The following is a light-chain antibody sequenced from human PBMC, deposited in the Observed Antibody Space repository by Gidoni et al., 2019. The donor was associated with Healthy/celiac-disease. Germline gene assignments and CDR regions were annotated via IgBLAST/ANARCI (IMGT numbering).Light chain of an antibody. J-gene: IGLJ2*01. CDR3: NSRDSSGNLYVV. CDR1: SLRSYY. V-gene: IGLV3-19*01. Sequence: SSELTQDPAVYVALGQTVRITCQGDSLRSYYASWDQQKPGQAPVLVIYGKNNRPSGIPDRFSGSSSGNTASLTITGAQAEDEADYYCNSRDSSGNLYVVFGGGTKLTVL. CDR2: GKN.